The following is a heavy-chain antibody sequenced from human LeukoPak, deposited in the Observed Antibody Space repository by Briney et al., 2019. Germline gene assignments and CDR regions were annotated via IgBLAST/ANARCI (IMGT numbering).Heavy chain of an antibody. CDR3: ARDQVAVAANYYYYGMDV. D-gene: IGHD6-19*01. J-gene: IGHJ6*02. V-gene: IGHV3-7*01. Sequence: GGSLRLSCAASGFTFSSYWMSWVRQAPGKGREWVANIKQDGSEKYYGDSVKGRFTISRDNAKNSLYLQMNSLRAEDTAVYYCARDQVAVAANYYYYGMDVWGQGTTVTVSS. CDR1: GFTFSSYW. CDR2: IKQDGSEK.